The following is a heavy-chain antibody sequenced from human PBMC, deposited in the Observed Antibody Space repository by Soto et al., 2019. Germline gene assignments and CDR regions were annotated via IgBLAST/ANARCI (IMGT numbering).Heavy chain of an antibody. V-gene: IGHV3-66*01. CDR1: GFIVSDTY. Sequence: EVQLVESGGGLVQPGGSLRLSCTASGFIVSDTYVNWVRQAPGKGLEWVSVISNRGDTHYADSVRGRFILSRDISDNALHLQMNNLRVEDTAVYYCAREPRYCRGGSCSITGDAYDLWGQGAMVTVSS. CDR3: AREPRYCRGGSCSITGDAYDL. D-gene: IGHD2-15*01. J-gene: IGHJ3*01. CDR2: ISNRGDT.